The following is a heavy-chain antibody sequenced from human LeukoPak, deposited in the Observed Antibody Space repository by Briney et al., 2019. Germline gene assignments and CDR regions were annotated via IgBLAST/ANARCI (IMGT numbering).Heavy chain of an antibody. CDR1: GFTFSNYA. Sequence: QPGGSLRLSCAASGFTFSNYAMNWVRQAPGKGLEWVSVISGSGGSTYYADSVKGRFIISRDNSKSTLFLQMNSLRAEDTAVSYCARGPAFWSGYSDYWGQGTLVTVSS. V-gene: IGHV3-23*01. J-gene: IGHJ4*02. D-gene: IGHD3-3*01. CDR2: ISGSGGST. CDR3: ARGPAFWSGYSDY.